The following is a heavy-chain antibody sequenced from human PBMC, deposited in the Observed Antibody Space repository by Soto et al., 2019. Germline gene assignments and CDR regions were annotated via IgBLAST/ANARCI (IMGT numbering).Heavy chain of an antibody. CDR2: INQDGSAK. Sequence: EEQLVESGGGLVQPGGSLRLSCAASGFTFSDYYMSWVRQAPGKGLEWVANINQDGSAKSYVDFVRGRFTISRDNGQKSLFLQMESLGADDTAVYYCARWNGGFDPWGQGTLVTVSS. V-gene: IGHV3-7*05. D-gene: IGHD1-1*01. CDR3: ARWNGGFDP. J-gene: IGHJ5*02. CDR1: GFTFSDYY.